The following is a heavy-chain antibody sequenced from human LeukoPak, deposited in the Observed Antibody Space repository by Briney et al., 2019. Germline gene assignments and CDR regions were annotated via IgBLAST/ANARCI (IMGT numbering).Heavy chain of an antibody. J-gene: IGHJ4*02. CDR3: ARGPYSSRYDY. CDR2: IYYSGSGST. Sequence: SETLSLTCAVSGGSISSYYWTWIRQPPGKGLEWIGYIYYSGSGSTNYNPSLKSRVTISVDTSKNQFSLKLSSVTAADTAVYYCARGPYSSRYDYWGRGTVVTVSS. CDR1: GGSISSYY. D-gene: IGHD6-13*01. V-gene: IGHV4-59*01.